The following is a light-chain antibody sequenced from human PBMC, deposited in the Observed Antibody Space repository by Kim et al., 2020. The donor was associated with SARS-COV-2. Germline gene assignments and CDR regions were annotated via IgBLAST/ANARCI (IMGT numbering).Light chain of an antibody. CDR1: QSVSNNY. J-gene: IGKJ2*01. Sequence: EIVLTQSPGTLSLSPGERATLSCRASQSVSNNYLAWYQQKPGQAPRLLIYGASTRATGIPDRFSGSGSGTDFTLTINTLEPEDFAVYYCQQYGSSPLYAFAQGTKLEI. CDR2: GAS. V-gene: IGKV3-20*01. CDR3: QQYGSSPLYA.